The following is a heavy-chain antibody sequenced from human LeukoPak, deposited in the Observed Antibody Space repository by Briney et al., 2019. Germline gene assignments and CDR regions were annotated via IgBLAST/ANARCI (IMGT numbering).Heavy chain of an antibody. V-gene: IGHV5-51*01. CDR1: GYSFTSYW. Sequence: GESLKISCKGSGYSFTSYWIGWVRQMPGKGLEWMGIIYPGDSDTRYSPSCQGQVTISADKSISTAYLQWSSLKASDTAMYYCARHGPRGTSWYYYYMDVWGKGTTVTVSS. CDR2: IYPGDSDT. J-gene: IGHJ6*03. CDR3: ARHGPRGTSWYYYYMDV. D-gene: IGHD2-2*01.